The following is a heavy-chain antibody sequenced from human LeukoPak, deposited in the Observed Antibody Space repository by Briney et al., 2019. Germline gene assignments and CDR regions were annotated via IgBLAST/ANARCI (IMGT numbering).Heavy chain of an antibody. CDR1: GFTFSDYY. CDR2: ISSSGSTI. D-gene: IGHD3-10*01. J-gene: IGHJ4*02. Sequence: GGSLRLPCAASGFTFSDYYMSWIRQAPGKGLEWVSYISSSGSTIYYADSVKGRFTISRDNAKNSLYLQMNSLRAEDTAVYYCARDIGSGSYTLSDYWGQGTLVTVSS. CDR3: ARDIGSGSYTLSDY. V-gene: IGHV3-11*04.